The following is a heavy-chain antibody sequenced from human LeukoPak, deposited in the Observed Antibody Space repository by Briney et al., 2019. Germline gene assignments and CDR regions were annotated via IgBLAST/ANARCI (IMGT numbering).Heavy chain of an antibody. CDR3: ARFIVVVPAAIPAPDY. V-gene: IGHV3-20*04. Sequence: PGGSLRLSCAASGFTFDDYGMSWVRQAPGKGLEWVSGINWNGGSTGYVDSVKGRFTISRDNAKNSLYLQMNSLRAEDTALYYCARFIVVVPAAIPAPDYWGQGTLVTVSS. CDR1: GFTFDDYG. D-gene: IGHD2-2*01. CDR2: INWNGGST. J-gene: IGHJ4*02.